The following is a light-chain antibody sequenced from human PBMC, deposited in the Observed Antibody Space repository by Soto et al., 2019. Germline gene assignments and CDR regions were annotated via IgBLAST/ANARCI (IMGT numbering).Light chain of an antibody. CDR1: QSFRSN. J-gene: IGKJ1*01. CDR2: AAS. Sequence: EIVMTQSPATLSVSPGERATLSCRASQSFRSNLAWYQQKPGQAPRLLIFAASTRATGVPARFSGSGSGTEITLTINSLQSEDSAVYYCHQYNNWPQTFGQGNKVEIK. CDR3: HQYNNWPQT. V-gene: IGKV3-15*01.